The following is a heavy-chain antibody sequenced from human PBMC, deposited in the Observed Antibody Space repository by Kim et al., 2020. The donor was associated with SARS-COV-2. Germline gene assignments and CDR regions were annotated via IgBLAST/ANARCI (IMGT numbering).Heavy chain of an antibody. V-gene: IGHV4-59*13. CDR1: GGSISSYY. D-gene: IGHD1-1*01. CDR2: IYYSGST. CDR3: ARLLERDWFDP. Sequence: SETLSLTCTVSGGSISSYYWSWIRQPPGKGLEWIGYIYYSGSTNYNPSLKSRVTISVDTSKNQFSLKLSSVTAADTAVYYCARLLERDWFDPWGQGTLVTVSS. J-gene: IGHJ5*02.